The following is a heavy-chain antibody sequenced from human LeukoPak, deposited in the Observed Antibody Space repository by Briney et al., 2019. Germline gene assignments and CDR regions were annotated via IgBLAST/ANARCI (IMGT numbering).Heavy chain of an antibody. CDR1: GGSFSGYY. CDR2: INHSGST. V-gene: IGHV4-34*01. J-gene: IGHJ4*02. Sequence: SETLSLTCAVYGGSFSGYYWSWIRQPPGKGLEWIGEINHSGSTNYNPSLKSRVTISVDTSKNQFSLKLSSVTAADTAVYYCARGRWTTRNFDYWGQGTLVTVSS. CDR3: ARGRWTTRNFDY. D-gene: IGHD1-1*01.